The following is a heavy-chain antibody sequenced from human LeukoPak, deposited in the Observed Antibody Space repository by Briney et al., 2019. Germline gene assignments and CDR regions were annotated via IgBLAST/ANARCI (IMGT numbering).Heavy chain of an antibody. CDR2: IKQDGNER. CDR3: AKEGAYPIITYDS. Sequence: PGGSLRLSCAASGFTFSSYWTNWVRQAPGKGLEWVANIKQDGNERHYEDSVKGRFSISRDNAKNSLYLQMDSLRAEDTAVYYCAKEGAYPIITYDSWGQGALITVSS. CDR1: GFTFSSYW. J-gene: IGHJ5*01. D-gene: IGHD3-10*01. V-gene: IGHV3-7*01.